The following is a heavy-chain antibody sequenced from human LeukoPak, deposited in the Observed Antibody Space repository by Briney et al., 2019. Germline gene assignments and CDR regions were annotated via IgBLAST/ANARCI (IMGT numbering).Heavy chain of an antibody. CDR1: GGSFSGYY. J-gene: IGHJ4*02. CDR3: ARAGGYYDSSGSLNFDY. V-gene: IGHV4-59*10. Sequence: SETLSLTCAVYGGSFSGYYWSWIRQPAGKGLEWIGRIYTSGSTNYNPSLKSRVTMSVDTSKNQFSLKLSSVTAADTAVYYCARAGGYYDSSGSLNFDYWGQGTLVTVSS. D-gene: IGHD3-22*01. CDR2: IYTSGST.